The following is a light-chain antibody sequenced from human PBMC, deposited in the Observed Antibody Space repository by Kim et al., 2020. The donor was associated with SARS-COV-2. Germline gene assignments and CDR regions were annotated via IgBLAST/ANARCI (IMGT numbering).Light chain of an antibody. Sequence: SYELTQSPSVSVSPGQTASITCSGSKLGDKYAYWYQKKPGQSPVLVIYQHTKRPPGISQRFSGSSSGNTATLTISRAQTMDEADYYCQAWDSSTAVFGGG. J-gene: IGLJ3*02. V-gene: IGLV3-1*01. CDR1: KLGDKY. CDR2: QHT. CDR3: QAWDSSTAV.